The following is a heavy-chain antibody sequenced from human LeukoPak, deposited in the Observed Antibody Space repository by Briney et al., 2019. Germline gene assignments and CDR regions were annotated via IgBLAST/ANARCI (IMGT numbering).Heavy chain of an antibody. CDR1: GFTFSSYS. V-gene: IGHV3-21*01. J-gene: IGHJ4*02. D-gene: IGHD2-2*01. CDR2: VSSSSSYI. Sequence: GGSLRLSCAASGFTFSSYSMNWVRQAPGKGLEWVSSVSSSSSYIYYADSVKGRFTISRDNSKNTLYLQMNSLRAEDTAVYYCAKVPVVVPAAFDYWGQGTLVTVSS. CDR3: AKVPVVVPAAFDY.